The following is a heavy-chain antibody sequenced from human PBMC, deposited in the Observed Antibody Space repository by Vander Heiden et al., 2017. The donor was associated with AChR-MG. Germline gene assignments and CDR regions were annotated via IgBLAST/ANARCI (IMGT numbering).Heavy chain of an antibody. J-gene: IGHJ4*02. V-gene: IGHV3-30-3*01. D-gene: IGHD3-10*01. CDR3: ARDVLLWFGELVD. CDR1: GFTFSSYA. Sequence: QVQLVESGGGVVQPGRSLRLSCAASGFTFSSYAMHWVRQAPGKGLEWVAVISYDGSNKYYADSVKGRFTISRDNSKNTLYLQMNSLRAEDTAVYYCARDVLLWFGELVDWGQGTLVTVSS. CDR2: ISYDGSNK.